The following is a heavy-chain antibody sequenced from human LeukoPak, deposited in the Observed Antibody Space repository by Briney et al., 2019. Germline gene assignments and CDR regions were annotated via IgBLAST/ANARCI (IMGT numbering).Heavy chain of an antibody. CDR1: GFTFSSYS. D-gene: IGHD6-19*01. J-gene: IGHJ4*02. CDR3: ARVRSGWYTDFDY. CDR2: ISSSSSYI. V-gene: IGHV3-21*01. Sequence: GGSLRLSCAASGFTFSSYSMNWVRQAPGKGLEWVSSISSSSSYIYYADSVKGRFTISRDNAKNSLYLQMNSLRAEDTAVYYCARVRSGWYTDFDYWGQGTLVTVSS.